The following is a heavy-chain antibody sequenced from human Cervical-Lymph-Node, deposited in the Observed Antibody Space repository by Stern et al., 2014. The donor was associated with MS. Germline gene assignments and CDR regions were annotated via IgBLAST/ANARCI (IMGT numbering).Heavy chain of an antibody. CDR3: ARVDSATYFAFDI. CDR1: GFSFSAYS. J-gene: IGHJ3*02. D-gene: IGHD2/OR15-2a*01. Sequence: EVQLLESGGGLVQPGGSLRLSCSASGFSFSAYSMNWVRQAPGKRLEWVSYVSGSSNSVFYADPVKGRFTISRDNAKNSVYLHMDSLRDGDTAVYYCARVDSATYFAFDIWGQGTMVTVSS. V-gene: IGHV3-48*02. CDR2: VSGSSNSV.